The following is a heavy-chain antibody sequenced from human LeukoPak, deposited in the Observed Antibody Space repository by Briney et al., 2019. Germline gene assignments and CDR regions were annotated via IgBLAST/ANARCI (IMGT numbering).Heavy chain of an antibody. J-gene: IGHJ4*02. CDR3: ARSGGLQKFDY. V-gene: IGHV3-30*03. CDR2: ISYDGNTI. CDR1: GFTFSSYG. D-gene: IGHD4-11*01. Sequence: GRSLRLSCAASGFTFSSYGMHWVRQAPGKGLQWVAVISYDGNTIHYADSVKGRFTISRDTSKNTLYLQMNSLRTEDTAVYYCARSGGLQKFDYWGQGTLVTVSS.